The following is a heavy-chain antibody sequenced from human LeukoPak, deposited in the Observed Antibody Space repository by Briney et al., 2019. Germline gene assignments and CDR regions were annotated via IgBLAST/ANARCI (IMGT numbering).Heavy chain of an antibody. D-gene: IGHD4-11*01. CDR2: ISSSTSTI. CDR1: GGTFSSYS. J-gene: IGHJ4*02. V-gene: IGHV3-48*04. Sequence: ASVKVSCKASGGTFSSYSMNWVRQAPRKGLEWVSYISSSTSTIYYADSVKGRFTISRDNAKNSLYLQMNSLRAEDTAVYYCARRLAGLDYWGQGTLVTVSS. CDR3: ARRLAGLDY.